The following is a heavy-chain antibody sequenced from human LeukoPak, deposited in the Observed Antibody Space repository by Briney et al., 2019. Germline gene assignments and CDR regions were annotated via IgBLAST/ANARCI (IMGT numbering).Heavy chain of an antibody. Sequence: GGSLRLPCAASGFTFSSYAMSWVRQAPGKGLEWVSAISGSGGSTYYADSVKGRFTISRDNSKNTLYLQMNSLRAEDTAVYYCAKRLLFPDAFDIWGQGTMVTVSS. CDR2: ISGSGGST. CDR3: AKRLLFPDAFDI. V-gene: IGHV3-23*01. J-gene: IGHJ3*02. D-gene: IGHD2/OR15-2a*01. CDR1: GFTFSSYA.